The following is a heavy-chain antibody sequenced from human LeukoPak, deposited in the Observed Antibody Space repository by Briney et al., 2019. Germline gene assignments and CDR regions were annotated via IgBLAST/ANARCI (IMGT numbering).Heavy chain of an antibody. D-gene: IGHD1-26*01. Sequence: PSETLSLTCTVSGGSVSSYYWSWTRQPPGEGLEWIAYIHNSGSTNYNPSLKSRATIAVDTSKNQFSLKLSSVTAADTAMYYCVRDWEGFNFDIWGQGTVVTVSS. CDR2: IHNSGST. J-gene: IGHJ3*02. CDR1: GGSVSSYY. V-gene: IGHV4-59*02. CDR3: VRDWEGFNFDI.